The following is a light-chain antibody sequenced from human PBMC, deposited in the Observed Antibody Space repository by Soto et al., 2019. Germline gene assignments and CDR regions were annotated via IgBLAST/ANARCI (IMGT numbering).Light chain of an antibody. J-gene: IGLJ2*01. Sequence: QSALTQPASVSGSPGQSITISCTRTSSDVGGYNYVSWYQQHPGKAPKLMIYDVSNRPSGVSNRFSGSKSGNTASLTISGPQADDEADYYCSSYTSSSTVVFGGGTKLTVL. V-gene: IGLV2-14*01. CDR2: DVS. CDR3: SSYTSSSTVV. CDR1: SSDVGGYNY.